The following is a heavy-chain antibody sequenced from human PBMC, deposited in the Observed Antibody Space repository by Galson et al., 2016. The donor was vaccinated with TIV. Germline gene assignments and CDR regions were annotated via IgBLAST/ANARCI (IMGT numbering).Heavy chain of an antibody. J-gene: IGHJ6*02. D-gene: IGHD2-21*01. CDR3: ARERRFCGDQCYLRYYYGMDV. CDR1: EFTVSNNY. CDR2: IYNDGTT. V-gene: IGHV3-66*02. Sequence: SLGLSCAASEFTVSNNYMNWVRQAPGKGLEWVSIIYNDGTTYYADSVKGRFTISRDNSRNTLYLQMHSLKADDSAVYYCARERRFCGDQCYLRYYYGMDVWGQGTTVTVSS.